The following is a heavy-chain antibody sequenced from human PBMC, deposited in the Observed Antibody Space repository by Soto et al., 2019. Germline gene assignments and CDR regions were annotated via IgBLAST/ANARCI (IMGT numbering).Heavy chain of an antibody. CDR1: GGSISSYC. CDR3: ARDPGYCSGGSCYYYFDY. J-gene: IGHJ4*02. CDR2: IYYSGST. Sequence: KPSETLSLTCTVSGGSISSYCWSWIRQPPGKGLEWIGYIYYSGSTNYNPSLKSRVTISVDTSKNQFSLKLSSVTAADTAVYYCARDPGYCSGGSCYYYFDYWGQGTLVTVSS. V-gene: IGHV4-59*01. D-gene: IGHD2-15*01.